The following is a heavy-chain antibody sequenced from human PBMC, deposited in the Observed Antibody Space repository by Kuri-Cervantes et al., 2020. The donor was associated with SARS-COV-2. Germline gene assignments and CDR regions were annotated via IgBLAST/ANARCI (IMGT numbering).Heavy chain of an antibody. CDR1: GYTFTSYG. Sequence: ASVKVSCKASGYTFTSYGINWVRQAPGQGLEWMGWISAYNGNTIYAQKLQGRVTMTTDTSTSTAYMELSSLRSEDTAVYYCARPERFFGVVIPQGGAFDIWGQGTMVTVSS. CDR2: ISAYNGNT. CDR3: ARPERFFGVVIPQGGAFDI. D-gene: IGHD3-3*01. V-gene: IGHV1-18*01. J-gene: IGHJ3*02.